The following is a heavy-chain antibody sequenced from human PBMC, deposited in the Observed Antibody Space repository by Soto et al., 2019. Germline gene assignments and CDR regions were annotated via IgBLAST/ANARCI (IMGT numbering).Heavy chain of an antibody. J-gene: IGHJ6*02. CDR1: GGSFSGYY. CDR3: ARDREMTTPYYYAMDV. V-gene: IGHV4-34*01. D-gene: IGHD4-17*01. CDR2: INHSGST. Sequence: SETLSLTCAVYGGSFSGYYWSWIRQPPGKGLEWIGEINHSGSTNYNPSLKSRVTISVDTSKNQFSLKLSSVTAADTAVYYCARDREMTTPYYYAMDVWGQGTMVTVSS.